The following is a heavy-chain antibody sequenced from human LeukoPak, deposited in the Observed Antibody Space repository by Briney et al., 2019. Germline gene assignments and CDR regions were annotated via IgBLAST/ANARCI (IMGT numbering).Heavy chain of an antibody. CDR1: GGSFSGYY. V-gene: IGHV4-34*01. J-gene: IGHJ4*02. Sequence: SETLSLTCAVYGGSFSGYYWSWIRQPPGKGLEWIGEINHSGSTNYNPSLKSRVTISVDTSKNQFSLKLSSVTAADMAVYYCARIHRYCSGGACYVLDNWGQGTLVAVSS. CDR2: INHSGST. CDR3: ARIHRYCSGGACYVLDN. D-gene: IGHD2-15*01.